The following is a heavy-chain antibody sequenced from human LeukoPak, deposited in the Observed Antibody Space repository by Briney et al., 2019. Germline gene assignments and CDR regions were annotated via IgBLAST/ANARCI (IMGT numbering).Heavy chain of an antibody. J-gene: IGHJ6*02. CDR2: ISAYNGNT. CDR1: SYTFTSYG. V-gene: IGHV1-18*01. CDR3: ASPYSSGRYYYYYGMDV. Sequence: GASVKVSCKASSYTFTSYGISWVRQAPGQGLEWMGWISAYNGNTNYAQKLQGRVTMTTDTSTSTAYMELRSLRSDDTAVYYCASPYSSGRYYYYYGMDVWGQGTTVTVSS. D-gene: IGHD6-19*01.